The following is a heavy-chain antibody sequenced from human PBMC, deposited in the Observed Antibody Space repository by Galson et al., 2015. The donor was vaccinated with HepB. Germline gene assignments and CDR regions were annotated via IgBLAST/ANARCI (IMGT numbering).Heavy chain of an antibody. D-gene: IGHD2-2*01. CDR2: ISGSGGST. CDR3: ATPVIVVVPAARDATDY. Sequence: SLRLSCAASGFTFSSYAMSWVRQAPGKGLEWVSAISGSGGSTYYADSVKGRFTISRDNSQNTLYLQMNSLRAEDTAVYYCATPVIVVVPAARDATDYWGQGTLVTVSS. V-gene: IGHV3-23*01. CDR1: GFTFSSYA. J-gene: IGHJ4*02.